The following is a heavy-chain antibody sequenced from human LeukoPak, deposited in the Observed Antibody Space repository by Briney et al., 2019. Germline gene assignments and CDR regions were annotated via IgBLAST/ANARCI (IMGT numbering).Heavy chain of an antibody. Sequence: GGSLRLSCAASGFTFRGYAMHWVRQAPGKGLEYVSAISTDGGSTYYADSVKGRFTISRDNSKNTLYLQMGSLRTEDMAVYYCARDGGGYSFDYWGQGTLVTVSS. CDR2: ISTDGGST. V-gene: IGHV3-64*02. CDR3: ARDGGGYSFDY. CDR1: GFTFRGYA. D-gene: IGHD5-18*01. J-gene: IGHJ4*02.